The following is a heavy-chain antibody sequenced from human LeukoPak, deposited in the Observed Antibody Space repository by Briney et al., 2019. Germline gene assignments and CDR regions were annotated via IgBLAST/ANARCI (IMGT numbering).Heavy chain of an antibody. J-gene: IGHJ5*02. Sequence: PSETLSLTCVVYGGSFSGYYWSWIRQPPGKGREWIGEINHSGSTNYNPSLKSRVTISVDTSKNQFSLKLSSVTAADTAVYYCARELGYCSSTSCYFDPWGQGTLVTVSS. V-gene: IGHV4-34*01. CDR1: GGSFSGYY. D-gene: IGHD2-2*01. CDR3: ARELGYCSSTSCYFDP. CDR2: INHSGST.